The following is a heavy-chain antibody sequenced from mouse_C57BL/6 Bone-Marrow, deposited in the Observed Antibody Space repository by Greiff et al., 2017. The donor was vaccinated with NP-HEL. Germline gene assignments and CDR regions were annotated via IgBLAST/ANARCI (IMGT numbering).Heavy chain of an antibody. Sequence: EVKLVESGGGLVKPGGSLKLSCAASGFTFSDYGMHWVRQAPEKGLEWVAYISSGSITIYYADTVKGRFTISRDNAKNTLFLQMTSLRSEDTAMYYCARTDFDDWGQGTTRTVSS. CDR1: GFTFSDYG. CDR2: ISSGSITI. V-gene: IGHV5-17*01. J-gene: IGHJ2*01. CDR3: ARTDFDD.